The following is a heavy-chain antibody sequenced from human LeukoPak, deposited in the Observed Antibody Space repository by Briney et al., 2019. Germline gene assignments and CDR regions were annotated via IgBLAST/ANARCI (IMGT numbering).Heavy chain of an antibody. Sequence: SETLSLTCTVSGGPFSSYYWSWIRQPPGKGLEWLGYIYYSGSTNYNPSLKSRVTISVDTSKNQFSLKLSPVTAADTAVYYCARQVGATSTSYFDYWGQGTLVTVSS. CDR1: GGPFSSYY. CDR2: IYYSGST. CDR3: ARQVGATSTSYFDY. J-gene: IGHJ4*02. D-gene: IGHD1-26*01. V-gene: IGHV4-59*08.